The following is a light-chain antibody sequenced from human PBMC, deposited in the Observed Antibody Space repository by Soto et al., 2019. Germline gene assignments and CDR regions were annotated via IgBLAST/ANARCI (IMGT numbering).Light chain of an antibody. CDR1: RSNLGAGYD. Sequence: QTVLTQPPSVYGAPGQRVTISCTGSRSNLGAGYDVHWYQHLPGTAPKLFIYANDNRPSGVPDRFSGSKSDTSASLAITGLQAEDEADYYCQSYDSSLSGVVFGGGTKLTVL. CDR3: QSYDSSLSGVV. V-gene: IGLV1-40*01. J-gene: IGLJ2*01. CDR2: AND.